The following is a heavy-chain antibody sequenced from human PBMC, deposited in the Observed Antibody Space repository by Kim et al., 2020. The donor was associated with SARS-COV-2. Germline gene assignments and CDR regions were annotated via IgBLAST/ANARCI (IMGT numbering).Heavy chain of an antibody. Sequence: SETLSLTCTVSGGSVNSGNYYWNWIRKPPGKGLEWIGYIYVTASTSYNPSLQSRVTISLDTTKNHFSLKLTSVTAADTAVYYWARVLVGTEDYWGQGILVTVSS. J-gene: IGHJ4*02. V-gene: IGHV4-61*03. CDR1: GGSVNSGNYY. CDR3: ARVLVGTEDY. D-gene: IGHD2-8*02. CDR2: IYVTAST.